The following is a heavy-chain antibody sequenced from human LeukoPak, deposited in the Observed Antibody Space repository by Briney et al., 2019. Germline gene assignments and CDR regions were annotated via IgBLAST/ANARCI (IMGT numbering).Heavy chain of an antibody. Sequence: GGSLRLSCAASGFTFSSYWMHWVRQAPGKGLMWVSRIKRDGSSTSYADSVKGRFTISRDNAKNTLYLQMNSLRAEDTAVYYCARDLCSGSYHDYWGQGTLVTVSS. CDR3: ARDLCSGSYHDY. D-gene: IGHD1-26*01. J-gene: IGHJ4*02. CDR1: GFTFSSYW. V-gene: IGHV3-74*01. CDR2: IKRDGSST.